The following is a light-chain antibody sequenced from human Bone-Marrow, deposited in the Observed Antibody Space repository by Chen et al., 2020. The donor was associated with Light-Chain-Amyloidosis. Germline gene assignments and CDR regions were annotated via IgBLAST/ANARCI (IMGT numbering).Light chain of an antibody. CDR1: RSIRGN. Sequence: VMTQSPVALSVSPGDTATLSCRASRSIRGNLAWYQQRPGQAPRLLIYGASARATGILARFSGSGFETDFTLTISTIQSEDFAGYYCQQYNNWPLTFGQGTRVNIK. J-gene: IGKJ1*01. CDR3: QQYNNWPLT. V-gene: IGKV3-15*01. CDR2: GAS.